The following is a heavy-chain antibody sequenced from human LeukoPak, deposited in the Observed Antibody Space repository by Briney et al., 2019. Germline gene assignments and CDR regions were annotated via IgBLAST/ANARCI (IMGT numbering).Heavy chain of an antibody. Sequence: TPSQTLSLTCTVSGGSISSGGYYWSWIRQPAGKGLEWIGRIYTSGSTNYNPSLKSRVTISVDTSKNQFSLKLSSVTAADTAVYYCARGGGIPATELPRGYFDYWGQGTLVTVSS. V-gene: IGHV4-61*02. CDR1: GGSISSGGYY. J-gene: IGHJ4*02. D-gene: IGHD2-2*01. CDR3: ARGGGIPATELPRGYFDY. CDR2: IYTSGST.